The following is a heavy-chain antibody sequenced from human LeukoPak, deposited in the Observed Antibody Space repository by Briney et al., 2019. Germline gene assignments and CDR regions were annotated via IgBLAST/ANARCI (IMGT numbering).Heavy chain of an antibody. CDR3: ASGGNSVDYYYYMDV. CDR1: GFTFSSYS. V-gene: IGHV3-21*04. D-gene: IGHD4-23*01. J-gene: IGHJ6*03. CDR2: ISSSSSYI. Sequence: GGSLRLSCAASGFTFSSYSMNWVRQAPGKGLEWVSSISSSSSYIYYADSVKGRFTISRDNAKNSLYLQMNSLRAEDTAVYYCASGGNSVDYYYYMDVWGKGTTVTVSS.